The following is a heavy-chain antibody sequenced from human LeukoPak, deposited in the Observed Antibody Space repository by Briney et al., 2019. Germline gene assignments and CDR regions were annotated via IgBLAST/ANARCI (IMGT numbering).Heavy chain of an antibody. V-gene: IGHV3-66*02. CDR2: IFSGGST. CDR3: ARTSNYGDHTFDY. CDR1: GFTVSSNY. D-gene: IGHD4-17*01. J-gene: IGHJ4*02. Sequence: GGSLRLSCAASGFTVSSNYMSWVRQAPGKGLEWVSVIFSGGSTYYADSVKGRFTISRDNSKNTLYLQMNSLRAEDTAVYYCARTSNYGDHTFDYWGQGTLVTVSS.